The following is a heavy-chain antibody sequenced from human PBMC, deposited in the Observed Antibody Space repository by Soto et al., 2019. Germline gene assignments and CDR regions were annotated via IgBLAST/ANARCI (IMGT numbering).Heavy chain of an antibody. CDR2: IDPSDSYT. J-gene: IGHJ6*02. CDR3: TRQGADTPMVDESVDYYAMDV. Sequence: LGESLKISCQGSGYSFTSYWISWVRQMPGKVLEWMGRIDPSDSYTNYSPSFQGHVTISADKPISTAYLQPSSLKASDTAMYYSTRQGADTPMVDESVDYYAMDVWGQGT. D-gene: IGHD5-18*01. V-gene: IGHV5-10-1*01. CDR1: GYSFTSYW.